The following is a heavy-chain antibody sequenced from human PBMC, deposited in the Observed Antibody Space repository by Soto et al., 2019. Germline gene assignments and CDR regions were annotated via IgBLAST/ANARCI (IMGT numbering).Heavy chain of an antibody. CDR3: AKVGSITAAGTPFDY. CDR1: GLTFNNTL. V-gene: IGHV3-15*07. Sequence: GSMKLASAASGLTFNNTLMDGVRQAPGKGLEWVGRIKSKIDGGTIDYAAPVKGRFTISRDDSESTLFLQMNSLKSEDTALYYCAKVGSITAAGTPFDYWGQGNLVIVS. J-gene: IGHJ4*02. CDR2: IKSKIDGGTI. D-gene: IGHD6-13*01.